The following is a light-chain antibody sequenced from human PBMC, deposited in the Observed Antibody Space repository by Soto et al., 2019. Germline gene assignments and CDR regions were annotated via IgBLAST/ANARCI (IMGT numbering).Light chain of an antibody. V-gene: IGLV1-51*01. CDR3: GTWDTGLVWV. J-gene: IGLJ3*02. Sequence: QSVLTQPPLVSAAPGQRVSISCSGSSSSIGTHYVAWYQQVPGTPPKLLIYDNNKRPSGTPDRFSGSKSGTSATLGITGLQTGDEADYYCGTWDTGLVWVFGGGTKVTVL. CDR2: DNN. CDR1: SSSIGTHY.